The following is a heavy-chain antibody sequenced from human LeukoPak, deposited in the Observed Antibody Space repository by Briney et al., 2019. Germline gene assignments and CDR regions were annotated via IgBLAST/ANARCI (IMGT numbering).Heavy chain of an antibody. V-gene: IGHV1-2*02. Sequence: ASVKVSCKASGYTFTSYAMHWVRQAPGQGLEWMGWINPNSGGTNYAQKFQGRVTMTRDTSISTAYMELSRLRSDDTAVYYCAREDAAMVTWVYFDYWGQGTLVTVSS. D-gene: IGHD5-18*01. CDR1: GYTFTSYA. CDR3: AREDAAMVTWVYFDY. J-gene: IGHJ4*02. CDR2: INPNSGGT.